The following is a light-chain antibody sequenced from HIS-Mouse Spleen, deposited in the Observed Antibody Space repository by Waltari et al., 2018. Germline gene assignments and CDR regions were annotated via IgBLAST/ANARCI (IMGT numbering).Light chain of an antibody. CDR2: DAS. Sequence: EIVLTQSPATLSLSPGERATLSCRASQSVSSYLAWYQQKPGQAPRLLIYDASNSATDIPARFSGSGSGTDFTLTISSLEPEDFAVYYCQQRSNWAITFGQGTRLEIK. V-gene: IGKV3-11*01. CDR3: QQRSNWAIT. CDR1: QSVSSY. J-gene: IGKJ5*01.